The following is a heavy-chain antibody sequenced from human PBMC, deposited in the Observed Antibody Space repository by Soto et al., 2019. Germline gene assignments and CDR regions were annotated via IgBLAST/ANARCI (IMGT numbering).Heavy chain of an antibody. D-gene: IGHD3-10*01. CDR2: ISYDGSNK. CDR3: AKGYGGMDV. CDR1: GFTFSSYG. Sequence: PGGSLRLSCAASGFTFSSYGMHWVRQAPGKGLEWVAVISYDGSNKFYADSVKGRLTISRDNSKNTLYLQMNSLRAEDTGVYYCAKGYGGMDVWGQGTTVTVSS. J-gene: IGHJ6*02. V-gene: IGHV3-30*18.